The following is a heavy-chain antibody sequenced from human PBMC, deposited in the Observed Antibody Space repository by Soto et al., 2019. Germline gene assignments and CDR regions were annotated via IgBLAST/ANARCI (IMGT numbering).Heavy chain of an antibody. D-gene: IGHD3-10*01. CDR2: IYHSGST. Sequence: SETLSLTCAVSGGSISSGGYSWSWIRQPPGKGLEWIGYIYHSGSTYYNPSLKSRVTISVDRSKNQFSLKLSSVTAADTAVYYCARGGSGSYYIGFDYWGQGTLVTVPQ. J-gene: IGHJ4*02. CDR3: ARGGSGSYYIGFDY. CDR1: GGSISSGGYS. V-gene: IGHV4-30-2*01.